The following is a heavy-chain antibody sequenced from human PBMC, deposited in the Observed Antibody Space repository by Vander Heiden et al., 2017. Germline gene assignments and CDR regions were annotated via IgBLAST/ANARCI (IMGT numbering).Heavy chain of an antibody. V-gene: IGHV1-8*01. CDR1: GYTFTSYD. CDR3: ARGLVFGSSWYEDAFDI. Sequence: QVQLVQSGAEVKKPGASVTVSCKASGYTFTSYDINWVRQATGQGLEWMGWMNPNSGNTGYAQKFQGRVTMTRNTSISTAYMELSSLRSEDTAVYYCARGLVFGSSWYEDAFDIWGRGTMVTVSS. J-gene: IGHJ3*02. CDR2: MNPNSGNT. D-gene: IGHD6-13*01.